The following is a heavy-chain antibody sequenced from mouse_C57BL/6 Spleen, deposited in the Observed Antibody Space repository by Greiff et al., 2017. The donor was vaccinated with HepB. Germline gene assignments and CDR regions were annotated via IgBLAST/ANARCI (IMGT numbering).Heavy chain of an antibody. Sequence: VQRVESGPGLVQPSQSLSITCTVSGFSLTSYGVHWVRQSPGKGLEWLGVIWSGGSTDYNAAFISRLSISKDNSKSQVFFKMNSLQADDTAIYYCARNEGRFHWYFDVWGTGTTVTVSS. CDR1: GFSLTSYG. V-gene: IGHV2-2*01. CDR2: IWSGGST. D-gene: IGHD3-3*01. CDR3: ARNEGRFHWYFDV. J-gene: IGHJ1*03.